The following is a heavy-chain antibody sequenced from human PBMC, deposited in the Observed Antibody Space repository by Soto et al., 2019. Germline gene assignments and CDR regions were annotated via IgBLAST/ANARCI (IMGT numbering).Heavy chain of an antibody. CDR1: GGTFSSYA. J-gene: IGHJ4*02. CDR2: IIPIFGTA. Sequence: AVKVSCKASGGTFSSYAISWVRQAPGQGLEWMGGIIPIFGTANYAQKFQGRVTITADESTSTAYMELSSLRSEDKAVFYCARDVFHDPDYDYWGQGTLVTV. CDR3: ARDVFHDPDYDY. V-gene: IGHV1-69*13.